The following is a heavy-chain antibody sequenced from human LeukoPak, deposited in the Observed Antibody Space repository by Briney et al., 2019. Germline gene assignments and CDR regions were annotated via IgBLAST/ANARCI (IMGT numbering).Heavy chain of an antibody. D-gene: IGHD1-1*01. Sequence: VGSLRLSSAAPGFTFSSYSMNSVRQAPRKRLEWVSYISSSISTIYYAESVKGRFTISRDNAKNSLYLQMSSLRDKDTAVYYCARNGWKSLDYWAREPWSPSPQ. CDR1: GFTFSSYS. V-gene: IGHV3-48*02. CDR3: ARNGWKSLDY. CDR2: ISSSISTI. J-gene: IGHJ4*02.